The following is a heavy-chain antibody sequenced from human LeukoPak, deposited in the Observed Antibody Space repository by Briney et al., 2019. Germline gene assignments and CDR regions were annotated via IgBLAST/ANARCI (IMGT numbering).Heavy chain of an antibody. Sequence: GGSLRLSCAASGFTFSSYDMSWVRQAPGKGLEWVSTISGSGGSTYYADSVKGRFTISRDNAKNSLYLQMNSLRAEDTAVYYCARDYDYVWGSYRHLDYWGQGTLVTVSS. CDR3: ARDYDYVWGSYRHLDY. D-gene: IGHD3-16*02. J-gene: IGHJ4*02. CDR2: ISGSGGST. CDR1: GFTFSSYD. V-gene: IGHV3-23*01.